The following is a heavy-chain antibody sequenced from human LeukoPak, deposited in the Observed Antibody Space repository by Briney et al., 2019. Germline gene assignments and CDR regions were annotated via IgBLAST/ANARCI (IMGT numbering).Heavy chain of an antibody. J-gene: IGHJ3*02. CDR2: IYHSGNT. Sequence: PSGTLSLTCAVSGGSISSSNWWSWVREPPGKGLEWIGEIYHSGNTNYNPSLKSRVTISVDKSKNQFSLKLSSVTAADTAVYYCARSTPEGQCYDILTGYSCDAFDIWGQGTMVTVSS. V-gene: IGHV4-4*02. CDR3: ARSTPEGQCYDILTGYSCDAFDI. CDR1: GGSISSSNW. D-gene: IGHD3-9*01.